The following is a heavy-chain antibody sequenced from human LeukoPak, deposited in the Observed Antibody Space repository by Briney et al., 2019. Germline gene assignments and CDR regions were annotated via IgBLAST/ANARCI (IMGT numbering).Heavy chain of an antibody. CDR1: GGSISSSSYY. D-gene: IGHD6-19*01. CDR2: IYYSGST. CDR3: ASPGAVAGS. J-gene: IGHJ5*02. V-gene: IGHV4-39*01. Sequence: SETLSLTCTVSGGSISSSSYYWGWIRQPPGKGLEWIGSIYYSGSTYYNPSLKSRVTISVDTSKNQFSLKLSSVTAADTAVYHYASPGAVAGSWGQGTLVTVSS.